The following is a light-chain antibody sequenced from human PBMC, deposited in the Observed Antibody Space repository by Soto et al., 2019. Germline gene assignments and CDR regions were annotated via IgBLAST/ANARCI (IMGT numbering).Light chain of an antibody. CDR3: AAWDDSLNGPV. CDR1: SSNIGSNT. CDR2: SNN. Sequence: SVLTQPPSASGTPGQRVTISCSGSSSNIGSNTVNWYQQLPGTAPKLLIYSNNQRPSGVPDRFSGSKSGTSASLAISGLHSEDEAHYYCAAWDDSLNGPVFGGGTQLTVL. J-gene: IGLJ2*01. V-gene: IGLV1-44*01.